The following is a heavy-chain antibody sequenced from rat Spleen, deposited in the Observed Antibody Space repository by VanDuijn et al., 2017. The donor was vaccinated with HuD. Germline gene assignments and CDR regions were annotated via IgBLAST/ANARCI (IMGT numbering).Heavy chain of an antibody. Sequence: EVQLVESGGGLVQPGRSLKLSCAASGFTFSDYNMAWVRQAPKKGLEWVATISYDGSSTYYRDSVKGRFTISRDNAKSTLYLKMDSLRSEDTATYYCVRQMYTKDYSYWYFDFWGPGTMVTVSS. V-gene: IGHV5-7*01. D-gene: IGHD1-6*01. J-gene: IGHJ1*01. CDR2: ISYDGSST. CDR3: VRQMYTKDYSYWYFDF. CDR1: GFTFSDYN.